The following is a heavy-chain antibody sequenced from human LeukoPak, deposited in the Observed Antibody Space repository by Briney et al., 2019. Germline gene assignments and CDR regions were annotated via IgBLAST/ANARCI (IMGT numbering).Heavy chain of an antibody. V-gene: IGHV3-48*02. J-gene: IGHJ4*02. CDR2: ISSGGSTI. Sequence: PGGSLRLACAASGFTFSSYSMNWVRQAPGKGLEWVSYISSGGSTIYYADSVRGRFTISRDTAKNSLYLEMNSLRDEDTAMYYCVRGDQEASEPAFDCWGQGTLVTVSS. D-gene: IGHD1-14*01. CDR3: VRGDQEASEPAFDC. CDR1: GFTFSSYS.